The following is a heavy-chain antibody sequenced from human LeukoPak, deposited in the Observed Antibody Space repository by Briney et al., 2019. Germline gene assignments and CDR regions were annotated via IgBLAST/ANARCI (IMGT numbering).Heavy chain of an antibody. CDR1: GYTFTGYN. J-gene: IGHJ4*02. D-gene: IGHD4-17*01. V-gene: IGHV1-2*02. CDR3: ARDYGDYGGYFDY. CDR2: INPNSGGT. Sequence: ASVKVSCKASGYTFTGYNIHWVRQAPGQGLEWMGWINPNSGGTNYAQKFQGRVTMTRDTSTSTVYMELSSLRSEDTAVYYCARDYGDYGGYFDYWGQGTLVTVSS.